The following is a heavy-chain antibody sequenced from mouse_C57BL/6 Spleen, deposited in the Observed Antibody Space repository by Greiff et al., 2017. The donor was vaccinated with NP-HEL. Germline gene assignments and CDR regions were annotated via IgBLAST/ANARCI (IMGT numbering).Heavy chain of an antibody. J-gene: IGHJ2*01. D-gene: IGHD2-5*01. V-gene: IGHV1-42*01. CDR1: GYSFTGYY. Sequence: EVQLQQSGPELVKPGASVKISCKASGYSFTGYYMNWVKQSPEKSLEWIGEINPSTGGTTYNQKFKAKATLTVDKSSSTAYMQLKSLTSEDSAVYYCARSGYSKSYFDYWGQGTTLTVSS. CDR2: INPSTGGT. CDR3: ARSGYSKSYFDY.